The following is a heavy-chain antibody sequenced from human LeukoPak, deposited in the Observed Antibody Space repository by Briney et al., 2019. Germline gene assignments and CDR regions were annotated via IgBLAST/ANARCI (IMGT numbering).Heavy chain of an antibody. CDR2: IRYDGSNK. D-gene: IGHD2-2*01. CDR1: GFTFSSYG. V-gene: IGHV3-30*02. Sequence: GGSLRLSCAASGFTFSSYGMHWVRQAPGKGLEWVAFIRYDGSNKYYADSVKGRFTISRDNSKNTLYLQMTSLRAEDTAVYYCAKTCSSTSCHNGYFQHWGQGTLVTVSS. CDR3: AKTCSSTSCHNGYFQH. J-gene: IGHJ1*01.